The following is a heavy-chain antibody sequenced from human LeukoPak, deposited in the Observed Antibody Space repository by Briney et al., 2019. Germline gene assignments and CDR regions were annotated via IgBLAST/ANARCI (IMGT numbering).Heavy chain of an antibody. Sequence: PSETLSLTCTVSGGSISSSSYYWSWIRQPPGKGLEWIGEINFRGSTNYNPSLKSRVTISVDTSKNQFSLKLSSVTAADTAVYYCAMVTLTGWTFDPWGQGTLVTVSS. CDR2: INFRGST. CDR3: AMVTLTGWTFDP. J-gene: IGHJ5*02. CDR1: GGSISSSSYY. D-gene: IGHD4-23*01. V-gene: IGHV4-39*07.